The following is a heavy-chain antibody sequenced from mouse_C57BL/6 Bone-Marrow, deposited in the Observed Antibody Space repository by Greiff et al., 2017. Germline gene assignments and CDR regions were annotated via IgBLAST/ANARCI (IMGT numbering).Heavy chain of an antibody. CDR3: ARLKRDYYGSSSCWYFDV. Sequence: QVQLQQPGAELVKPGASVKMSCKASGYTFTSYWITWVKQRPGQGLEWIGDIYPGSGSTNYNEKFKSKATLTVDTSSSTAYMQLSSLTSEDSAVYYCARLKRDYYGSSSCWYFDVWGTGTTVTVSS. CDR1: GYTFTSYW. V-gene: IGHV1-55*01. D-gene: IGHD1-1*01. J-gene: IGHJ1*03. CDR2: IYPGSGST.